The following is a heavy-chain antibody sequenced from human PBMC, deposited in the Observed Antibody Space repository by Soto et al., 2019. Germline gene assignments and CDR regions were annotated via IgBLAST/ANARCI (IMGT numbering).Heavy chain of an antibody. CDR3: TGDLTLFLADSNNVH. Sequence: GGSLRLSCTASGFTFGDYAMSWVRQAPGKGLEWVGFIRSKAYGGTTEYAASVKGRFTISRDDSKSIAYLQMNSLKTDAAAVYYCTGDLTLFLADSNNVHWGQGTLVTVSS. CDR1: GFTFGDYA. V-gene: IGHV3-49*04. J-gene: IGHJ4*02. CDR2: IRSKAYGGTT. D-gene: IGHD3-22*01.